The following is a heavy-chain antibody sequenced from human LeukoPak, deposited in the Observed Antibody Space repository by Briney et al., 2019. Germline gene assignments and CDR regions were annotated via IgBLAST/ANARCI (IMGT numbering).Heavy chain of an antibody. D-gene: IGHD6-13*01. CDR3: ARVRGEQYSSSWRSFDY. CDR2: INPSDGST. J-gene: IGHJ4*02. Sequence: GASVKVSCKASGYTFTSYYMHWVRQAPGQGLEWMGVINPSDGSTTYAQKLQGRVTMTTDTSTSTAYMELRSLRSDDTAVYYCARVRGEQYSSSWRSFDYWGQGTLVTVSS. V-gene: IGHV1-46*01. CDR1: GYTFTSYY.